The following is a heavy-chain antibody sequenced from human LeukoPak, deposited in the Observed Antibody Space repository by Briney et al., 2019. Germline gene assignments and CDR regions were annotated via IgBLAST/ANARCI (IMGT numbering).Heavy chain of an antibody. CDR3: AREAGIAVAGYYYYYGMDV. CDR2: IYSGGST. J-gene: IGHJ6*02. CDR1: GFTFSNAW. D-gene: IGHD6-19*01. Sequence: GGSLRLSCAASGFTFSNAWMSWVRQAPGKGLEWASVIYSGGSTYYADSVKGRFTISRDNSKNTLYLQMNSLRAEDTAVYYCAREAGIAVAGYYYYYGMDVWGQGTTVTVSS. V-gene: IGHV3-66*01.